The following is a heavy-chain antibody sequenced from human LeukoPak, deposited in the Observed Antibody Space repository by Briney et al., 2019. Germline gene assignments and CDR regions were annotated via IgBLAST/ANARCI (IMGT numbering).Heavy chain of an antibody. D-gene: IGHD3-22*01. V-gene: IGHV3-48*04. CDR2: ISSSGSTI. J-gene: IGHJ4*02. CDR1: GFTFSSYG. Sequence: GGSLRLSCAASGFTFSSYGMHWVRQAPGKGLEWVSYISSSGSTIYYADSVKGRFTISRDNAKNSLYLQMNSLRAEDTAVYYCASHRTADWYDSSGQPFDYWGQGTLVTVSS. CDR3: ASHRTADWYDSSGQPFDY.